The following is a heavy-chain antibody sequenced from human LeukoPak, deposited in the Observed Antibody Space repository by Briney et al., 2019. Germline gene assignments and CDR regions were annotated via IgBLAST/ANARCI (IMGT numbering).Heavy chain of an antibody. J-gene: IGHJ3*02. CDR2: VYYSGST. D-gene: IGHD3-10*01. CDR1: GGSISSYY. CDR3: ARFFRLPGVWVGELRAFDI. Sequence: PSETLSLTCTVSGGSISSYYWSWIRQPPGKGLEWIGNVYYSGSTNYNPSLKSRVTISVDTSKNQFSLKLSSVTAADTAVYYCARFFRLPGVWVGELRAFDIWGQGTMVTVSS. V-gene: IGHV4-59*01.